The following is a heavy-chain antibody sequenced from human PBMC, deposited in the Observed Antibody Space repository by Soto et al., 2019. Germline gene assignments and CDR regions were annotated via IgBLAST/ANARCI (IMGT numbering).Heavy chain of an antibody. V-gene: IGHV3-33*01. Sequence: PGGSLRLSCAASGFPFSSYGMHWVRQAPGKGLEWVAVIWYDGSNKYYADSVKGRFTISRDNSKNTLYLQMNSLRAEDTTVYYFARDDRYCTNGVCYWRGWFDPWGQGTLVTVSS. CDR2: IWYDGSNK. D-gene: IGHD2-8*01. CDR3: ARDDRYCTNGVCYWRGWFDP. CDR1: GFPFSSYG. J-gene: IGHJ5*02.